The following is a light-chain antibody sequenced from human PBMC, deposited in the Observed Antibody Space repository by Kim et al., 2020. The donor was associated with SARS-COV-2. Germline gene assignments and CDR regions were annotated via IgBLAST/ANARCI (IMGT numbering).Light chain of an antibody. CDR3: AAWDDSLNGPV. Sequence: GQRVTISCSGSSSNIGSNTVNWYQQPPGTAPKLLIFSNSHRPSGVPDRFSGSKSGTSASLAISGLQSEDEADYYCAAWDDSLNGPVFGGGTK. CDR2: SNS. V-gene: IGLV1-44*01. J-gene: IGLJ3*02. CDR1: SSNIGSNT.